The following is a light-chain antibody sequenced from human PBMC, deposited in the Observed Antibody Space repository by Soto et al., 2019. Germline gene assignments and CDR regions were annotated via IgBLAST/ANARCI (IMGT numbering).Light chain of an antibody. Sequence: QSALTQPASGSGSPGQSITISCTGTSSDVGGYKYVSWYQHHPGKAPKLMIYDVSNRPSGISNRFSGSKSGNTASLTISGLQAENEADYYCSSYTSNITGVFGGGTKLTVL. V-gene: IGLV2-14*03. CDR2: DVS. CDR1: SSDVGGYKY. CDR3: SSYTSNITGV. J-gene: IGLJ2*01.